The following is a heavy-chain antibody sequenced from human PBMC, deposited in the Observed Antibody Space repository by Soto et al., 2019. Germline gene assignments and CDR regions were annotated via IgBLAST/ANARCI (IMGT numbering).Heavy chain of an antibody. V-gene: IGHV3-53*02. CDR3: ERAPDWYFDL. CDR1: GFTGSINY. J-gene: IGHJ2*01. Sequence: EVQLVETGGGLIPPGGSLRLSCAASGFTGSINYMSWVRQAPWKGLEWVSVIYTGGSTYYADSVRGRFTISRDNSKNTLYLPLKSLRDEDTDFYYCERAPDWYFDLWGRGTLVTVSS. CDR2: IYTGGST.